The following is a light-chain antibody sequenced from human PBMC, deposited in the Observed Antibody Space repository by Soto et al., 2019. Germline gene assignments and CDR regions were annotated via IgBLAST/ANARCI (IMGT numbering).Light chain of an antibody. CDR2: SND. V-gene: IGLV1-44*01. Sequence: QSVLTQSPSASGTPGQRGSISRSGSTSNIGTNTVSWYQHVPGTAPKLLIYSNDQRPSAVPGRFSGSKSGTSASLAISGLLSEDEADYYCATWDDSLNVVFGGGTKLTVL. CDR3: ATWDDSLNVV. CDR1: TSNIGTNT. J-gene: IGLJ2*01.